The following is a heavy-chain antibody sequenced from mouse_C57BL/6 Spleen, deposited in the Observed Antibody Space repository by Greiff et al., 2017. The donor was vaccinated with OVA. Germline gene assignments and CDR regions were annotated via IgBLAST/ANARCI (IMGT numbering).Heavy chain of an antibody. CDR1: GYTFTSYW. CDR3: AYGSSYTGDY. CDR2: SDPSDSYT. D-gene: IGHD1-1*01. J-gene: IGHJ2*01. Sequence: QVQLQQPGAELVRPGTSVKLSCKASGYTFTSYWMHWVKQRPGQGLEWIGVSDPSDSYTNYNQKFKGKATLTVDTSSSTAYMQLSSLTSEDSAVYYCAYGSSYTGDYWGQGTTLTVSS. V-gene: IGHV1-59*01.